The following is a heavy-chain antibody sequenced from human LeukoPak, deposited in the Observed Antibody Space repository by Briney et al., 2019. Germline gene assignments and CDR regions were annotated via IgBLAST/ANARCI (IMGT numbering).Heavy chain of an antibody. CDR2: INPNSGGT. CDR1: GYTFTGYY. CDR3: ARVAPFSTTVTTPFYY. J-gene: IGHJ4*02. Sequence: ASVKVSCKASGYTFTGYYMHWVRQAPGQGLEWMGWINPNSGGTNYAQKFQGRVTMTRDTSISTAYMELSRLRSDDTAVYYCARVAPFSTTVTTPFYYWGQGTLVTVSS. D-gene: IGHD4-17*01. V-gene: IGHV1-2*02.